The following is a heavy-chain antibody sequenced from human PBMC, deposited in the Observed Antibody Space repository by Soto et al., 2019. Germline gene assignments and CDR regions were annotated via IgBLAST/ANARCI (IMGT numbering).Heavy chain of an antibody. J-gene: IGHJ4*02. CDR1: GYQFTGSY. D-gene: IGHD2-2*01. Sequence: QVRLVQSGAEVQRPGASLNISCQATGYQFTGSYLHWVRRAPGHGLQWMGMINPDTGSTTYAETFQGRGARSTDRSAGTVYLGLGSLRSDDTATYYCARQYCSGTSCYWYFDFWGQGTLVTVSS. CDR2: INPDTGST. CDR3: ARQYCSGTSCYWYFDF. V-gene: IGHV1-46*01.